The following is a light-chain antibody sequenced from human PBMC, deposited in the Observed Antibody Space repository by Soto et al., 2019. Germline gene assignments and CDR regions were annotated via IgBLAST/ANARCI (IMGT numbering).Light chain of an antibody. CDR2: DNS. Sequence: DVQLTQSPSFMSLSAGDRVTITCRASQGISNSLAWYQQKPGKAPKLLIYDNSNLQSGVPSRFSGSGSGTEFTLTISSLQPDDFATYYCQQYDGASTFGHGTKV. CDR1: QGISNS. J-gene: IGKJ1*01. CDR3: QQYDGAST. V-gene: IGKV1-9*01.